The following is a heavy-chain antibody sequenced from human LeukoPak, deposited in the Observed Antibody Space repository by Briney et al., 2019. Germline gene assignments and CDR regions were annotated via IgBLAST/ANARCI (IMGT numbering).Heavy chain of an antibody. D-gene: IGHD3-10*01. CDR3: ARVITMVRGVIETESYYYYMDV. Sequence: ASVKVSCKASGYTFTSYYMHWVRQAPGQGLEWMGIINPSGGSTSYAQKFQGRVTMTRDTSTSTVYMELSSLRSEDTAVYYCARVITMVRGVIETESYYYYMDVWGKGTTVTISS. CDR2: INPSGGST. V-gene: IGHV1-46*01. J-gene: IGHJ6*03. CDR1: GYTFTSYY.